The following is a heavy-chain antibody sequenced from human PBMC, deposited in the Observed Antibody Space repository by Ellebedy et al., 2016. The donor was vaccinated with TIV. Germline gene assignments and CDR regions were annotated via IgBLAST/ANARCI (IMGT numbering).Heavy chain of an antibody. CDR3: ARVEPFYCSSTSCKNLGSDY. CDR2: ISSSGSYI. D-gene: IGHD2-2*01. J-gene: IGHJ4*02. V-gene: IGHV3-21*01. CDR1: GFTFNSYT. Sequence: GESLKISCAASGFTFNSYTMNWVRQAPGKGLEWVSSISSSGSYIYYADSVRGRFTISRDKAKNSLYLQMNSLRAKDTAVYYCARVEPFYCSSTSCKNLGSDYWGQGTLVTVSS.